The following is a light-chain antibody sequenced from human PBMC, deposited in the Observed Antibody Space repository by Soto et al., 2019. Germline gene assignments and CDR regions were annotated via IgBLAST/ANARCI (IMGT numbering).Light chain of an antibody. CDR3: QQSHSIPYT. Sequence: DIQMTQSPSSLSASVGDRVTITCRASQTISSYLNWYQQKPGKAPKLLIYAASSLQSGFPSRFSGSGSGTDFTLTISSLPPEDFATYYCQQSHSIPYTFGQGTKLEIK. CDR2: AAS. V-gene: IGKV1-39*01. J-gene: IGKJ2*01. CDR1: QTISSY.